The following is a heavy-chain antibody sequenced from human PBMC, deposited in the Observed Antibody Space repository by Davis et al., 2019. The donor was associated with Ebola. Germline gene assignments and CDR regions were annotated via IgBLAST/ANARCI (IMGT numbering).Heavy chain of an antibody. V-gene: IGHV3-30*09. D-gene: IGHD1-26*01. Sequence: GESLKISCAASGFTFSSYAINWVRQAPGKGLEWVAVISYDGRNQYYADFVKGRFAISRDNSKNTLYLQMNSLRAEDTAVYYCAKMGGYSSLLHYWGQGTPVTVSS. CDR2: ISYDGRNQ. J-gene: IGHJ4*02. CDR3: AKMGGYSSLLHY. CDR1: GFTFSSYA.